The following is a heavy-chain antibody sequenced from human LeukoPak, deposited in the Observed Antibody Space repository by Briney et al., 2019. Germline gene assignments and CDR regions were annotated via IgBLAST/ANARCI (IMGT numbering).Heavy chain of an antibody. D-gene: IGHD6-19*01. V-gene: IGHV3-30-3*01. J-gene: IGHJ6*03. CDR3: ARDSLGSSGWPYYYYYMDV. CDR1: GFPFSSYA. Sequence: PGGSLRLSCAASGFPFSSYAMHWVRQAPGKGLEWVAVISYDGSNKYYADSVKGRFTISRDNSKNTLYLQMNSLRAEDTAVYYCARDSLGSSGWPYYYYYMDVWGKGTTVTVSS. CDR2: ISYDGSNK.